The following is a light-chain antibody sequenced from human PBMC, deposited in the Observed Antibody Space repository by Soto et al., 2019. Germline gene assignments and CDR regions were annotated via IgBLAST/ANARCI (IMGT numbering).Light chain of an antibody. J-gene: IGKJ5*01. CDR3: QQLNSYPIT. CDR1: QGISSY. CDR2: KAS. Sequence: DIQLTQSPSFLSASVGDRVTITCRASQGISSYLAWYQQKPGKAPKLLIYKASTLESGVPSRFSGSGSGTEFTLTISSLQPEDFATYYCQQLNSYPITFGQGTRLEIK. V-gene: IGKV1-9*01.